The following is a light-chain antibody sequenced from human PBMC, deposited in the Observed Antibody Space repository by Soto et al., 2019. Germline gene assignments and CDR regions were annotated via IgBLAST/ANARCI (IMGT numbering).Light chain of an antibody. Sequence: EIVMTQSPATLSVSPGERATISCRASQSVRNNLAWYQQKPGQAPRLLIHGASTRATGIPARFSGSGSGTEFTLTISSLQSDDFALYYCQQYNTWPPVTFGPRTKVDIK. CDR1: QSVRNN. J-gene: IGKJ3*01. V-gene: IGKV3-15*01. CDR2: GAS. CDR3: QQYNTWPPVT.